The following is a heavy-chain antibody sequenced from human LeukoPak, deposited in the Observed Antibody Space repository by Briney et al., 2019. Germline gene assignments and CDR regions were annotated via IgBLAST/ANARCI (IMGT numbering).Heavy chain of an antibody. Sequence: ASVKVSCKASGYTFTGYYMHWVRQAPGQGLEWMGWINPNSGGTNYAQKFQGRVTMTRDTSISTAYMELSRLRSDDTAVYYCARFSIVVVPADLNAFDIWGQGTMVTVSS. V-gene: IGHV1-2*02. D-gene: IGHD2-2*01. CDR1: GYTFTGYY. CDR3: ARFSIVVVPADLNAFDI. J-gene: IGHJ3*02. CDR2: INPNSGGT.